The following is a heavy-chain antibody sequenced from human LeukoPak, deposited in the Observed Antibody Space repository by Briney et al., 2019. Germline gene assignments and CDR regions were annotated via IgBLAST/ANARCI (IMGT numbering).Heavy chain of an antibody. CDR3: ARDPVGYCSSTGCYGGFDI. CDR1: GFTFSSYW. D-gene: IGHD2-2*01. CDR2: IKQDGSEK. Sequence: GGSLRLSCAASGFTFSSYWMSWVRQAPGKGLEWVANIKQDGSEKYYVDSVKGRFTISRDNAKNSLYLQMNSLRAEDTAVYYCARDPVGYCSSTGCYGGFDIWGQGTMVTVSS. J-gene: IGHJ3*02. V-gene: IGHV3-7*01.